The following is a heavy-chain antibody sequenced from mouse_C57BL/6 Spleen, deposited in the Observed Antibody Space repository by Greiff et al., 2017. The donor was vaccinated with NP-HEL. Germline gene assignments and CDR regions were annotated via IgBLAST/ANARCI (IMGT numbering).Heavy chain of an antibody. CDR1: GYTFTSSW. CDR3: ALGLLFPYYAMDY. D-gene: IGHD2-10*01. J-gene: IGHJ4*01. V-gene: IGHV1-64*01. Sequence: QVQLQQPGAELVKPGASVKLSCKASGYTFTSSWMHWVKQRPGQGLEWIGMIHPNSGSTNYNEKFKSKATLTVDKSSSTAYMQLSSLTSEDSAVYYCALGLLFPYYAMDYWGQGTSVTVSS. CDR2: IHPNSGST.